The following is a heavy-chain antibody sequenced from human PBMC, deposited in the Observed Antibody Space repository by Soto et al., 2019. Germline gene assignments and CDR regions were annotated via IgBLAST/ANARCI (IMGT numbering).Heavy chain of an antibody. Sequence: PGGSLRLSCETSGFTFNNSSMNWVRQAPGRGLEWVSSIGSSNFSIYYADSVKGRFTISRDNAKKSLYLQMNTLRVEDTAVYFCARDHLRLFDFWGRGALVTVSS. V-gene: IGHV3-21*01. J-gene: IGHJ4*02. CDR1: GFTFNNSS. CDR3: ARDHLRLFDF. CDR2: IGSSNFSI. D-gene: IGHD6-6*01.